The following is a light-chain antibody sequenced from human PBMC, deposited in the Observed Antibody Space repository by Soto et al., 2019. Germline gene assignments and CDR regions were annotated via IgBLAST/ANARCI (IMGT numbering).Light chain of an antibody. Sequence: QSALTQPASVSWSPGQSITISCTGTSSDVGGYNYVSWYQQHPGKAPKLMIYEVSNRPSGVSNRFSGSKCGNTASLTISGLQAEDEADYYCSSYTRSSTRVFGGGTKLTVL. CDR1: SSDVGGYNY. J-gene: IGLJ3*02. CDR2: EVS. CDR3: SSYTRSSTRV. V-gene: IGLV2-14*01.